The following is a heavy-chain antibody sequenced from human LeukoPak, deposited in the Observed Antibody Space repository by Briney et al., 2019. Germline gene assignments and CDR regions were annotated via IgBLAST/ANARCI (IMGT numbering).Heavy chain of an antibody. D-gene: IGHD3-3*01. Sequence: SETLSLTCTVSGGSISSYYWSWIRQPPGKGLEWIGHIYYSGSTNYNPSLKSRVTMSVDTSKNQFSLKLSSVTAADTAVYYCARAHVDYCYLDDWGKGTPVTVSS. CDR1: GGSISSYY. J-gene: IGHJ4*01. CDR2: IYYSGST. CDR3: ARAHVDYCYLDD. V-gene: IGHV4-59*12.